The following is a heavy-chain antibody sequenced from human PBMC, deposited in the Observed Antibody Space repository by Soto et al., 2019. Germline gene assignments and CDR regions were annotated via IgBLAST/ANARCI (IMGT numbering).Heavy chain of an antibody. J-gene: IGHJ4*02. CDR3: GWGEVTSCRLRGYFDY. CDR2: ISGSGGGT. Sequence: EVQLLESGGGLVQPGGSLRLSCAASGLTFSSYAMSWVRQAPGKGLECVSAISGSGGGTYYADSVNGRCTISRDNSKNTLWLHMNSLGAEHTAVYFCGWGEVTSCRLRGYFDYRGQGTLVAVSS. D-gene: IGHD4-4*01. CDR1: GLTFSSYA. V-gene: IGHV3-23*01.